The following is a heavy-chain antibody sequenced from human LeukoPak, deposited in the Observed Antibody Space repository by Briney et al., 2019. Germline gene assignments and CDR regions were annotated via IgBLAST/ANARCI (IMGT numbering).Heavy chain of an antibody. CDR3: AKDPRQQVVGYFDP. CDR1: GFTFSNYA. Sequence: GGSLRLSCAASGFTFSNYAMSWVRQAPGKGLEWVSAISGSGGSTYYADSVKGRFTISRDNSKNTLYLQMNSLRAEDTAAYYCAKDPRQQVVGYFDPWGQGTLVTVSS. CDR2: ISGSGGST. J-gene: IGHJ5*02. D-gene: IGHD6-13*01. V-gene: IGHV3-23*01.